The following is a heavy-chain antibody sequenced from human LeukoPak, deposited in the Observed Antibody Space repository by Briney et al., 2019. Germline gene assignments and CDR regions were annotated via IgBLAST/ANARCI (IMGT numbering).Heavy chain of an antibody. CDR1: GYSFTTYW. D-gene: IGHD3-10*01. J-gene: IGHJ6*03. CDR3: ARQSYYGSGSYYYYMDV. CDR2: IHPSDSET. Sequence: GESLKISCKGSGYSFTTYWIGWVRQMPGKGLEWMGIIHPSDSETKYSPSFQGHVTISADESLSTAYLQWSSLRASDTAMYYCARQSYYGSGSYYYYMDVWGKGTTVTVSS. V-gene: IGHV5-51*01.